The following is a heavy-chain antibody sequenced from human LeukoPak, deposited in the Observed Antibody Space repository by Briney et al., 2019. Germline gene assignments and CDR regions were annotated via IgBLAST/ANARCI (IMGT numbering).Heavy chain of an antibody. CDR3: ARSLTKGYCTNDVCRTYYFDY. V-gene: IGHV3-48*01. Sequence: GGSLRLSCAASGFTFSSYSMNWVRQAPGKGLEWVSYISSSSSTIYYADSVKGRFTISRDNAKNSLYLQMNSLRAEDTAVYYCARSLTKGYCTNDVCRTYYFDYWGQGTLVTVSS. J-gene: IGHJ4*02. CDR1: GFTFSSYS. CDR2: ISSSSSTI. D-gene: IGHD2-8*01.